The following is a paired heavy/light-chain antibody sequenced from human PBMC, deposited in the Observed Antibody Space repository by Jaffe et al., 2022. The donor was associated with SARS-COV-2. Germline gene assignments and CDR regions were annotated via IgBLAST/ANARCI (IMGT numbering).Light chain of an antibody. Sequence: DIVVTQSPDSLAVSLGERATINCKTSQSVLYSSNNKNYLTWYQQKPGQPPKLLIYWASTRDSGVPDRFSGSGSGTDFTLTISSLQAEDVAVYYCQQHYTTLTWTFGQGTKVEIK. CDR1: QSVLYSSNNKNY. CDR2: WAS. J-gene: IGKJ1*01. CDR3: QQHYTTLTWT. V-gene: IGKV4-1*01.
Heavy chain of an antibody. CDR3: ARDRPYDGSV. J-gene: IGHJ3*01. CDR1: GFTFNNFG. CDR2: ISRDGGDA. V-gene: IGHV3-30*03. Sequence: QVKLVESGGGVVQPGRSLRLSCAASGFTFNNFGMHWVRQAPGKGLEWVAVISRDGGDAYYESSVKGRFTISRDNPRNTLYLQMNSLRAEDTAVYYCARDRPYDGSVWGQGTMVTVSP. D-gene: IGHD3-22*01.